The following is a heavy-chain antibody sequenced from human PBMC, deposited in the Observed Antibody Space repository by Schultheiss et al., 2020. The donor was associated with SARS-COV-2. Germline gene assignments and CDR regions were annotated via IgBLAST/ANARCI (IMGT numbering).Heavy chain of an antibody. V-gene: IGHV3-23*01. Sequence: GGSLRLSCAASGFTFSSYSMNWVRQAPGKGLEWVSAISGSGGSTYYADSVKGRFTISRDNSKNTLYLQMNSLRAEDTAVYYCAKDPVLLWFGDHNWFDPWGQGTLVTVSS. D-gene: IGHD3-10*01. CDR2: ISGSGGST. CDR1: GFTFSSYS. J-gene: IGHJ5*02. CDR3: AKDPVLLWFGDHNWFDP.